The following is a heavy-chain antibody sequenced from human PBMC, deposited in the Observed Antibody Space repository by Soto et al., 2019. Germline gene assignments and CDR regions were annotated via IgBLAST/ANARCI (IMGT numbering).Heavy chain of an antibody. J-gene: IGHJ5*02. D-gene: IGHD4-17*01. V-gene: IGHV4-30-2*01. CDR1: GGSISSGGYS. CDR2: IYHSGST. CDR3: ARGERIYGDYHP. Sequence: SETLSLTCAVSGGSISSGGYSWSWIRQPPGKGLEWIGYIYHSGSTYYNPSLKSRVTISVDRSKNQFSLKLSSVTAADTAVYYCARGERIYGDYHPWGQGTLVTVSS.